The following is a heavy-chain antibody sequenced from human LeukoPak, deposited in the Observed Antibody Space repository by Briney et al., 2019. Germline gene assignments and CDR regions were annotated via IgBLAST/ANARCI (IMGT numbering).Heavy chain of an antibody. CDR3: VRPVATSGYLLPLDY. J-gene: IGHJ4*02. CDR1: GFTFSSYS. Sequence: GGSLRLSCAASGFTFSSYSMNWVRQAPGKGLEWVSSITSSSSYTYYADSVKGRFTISRDNAKNSLYLQMNSLRAEDTAVYYCVRPVATSGYLLPLDYWGQGTLVTVSS. D-gene: IGHD3-22*01. V-gene: IGHV3-21*01. CDR2: ITSSSSYT.